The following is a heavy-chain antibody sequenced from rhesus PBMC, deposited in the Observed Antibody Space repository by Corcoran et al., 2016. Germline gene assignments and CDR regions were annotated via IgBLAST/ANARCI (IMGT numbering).Heavy chain of an antibody. V-gene: IGHV4-93*02. D-gene: IGHD3-9*01. Sequence: VQLQESGPAVVQPSEHLALTCAVSGGSLSGSSWWSLFCRSPCRGLEGLGGLCGGSGITEDNPSLKSRVTILIDTSNNHFFLKLRSVTAAETALYYCAARRGYHDYSKFDYWGQGVLVTVSS. J-gene: IGHJ4*01. CDR1: GGSLSGSSW. CDR2: LCGGSGIT. CDR3: AARRGYHDYSKFDY.